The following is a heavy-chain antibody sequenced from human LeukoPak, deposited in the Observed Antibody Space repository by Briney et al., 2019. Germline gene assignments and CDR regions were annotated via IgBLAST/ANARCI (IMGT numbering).Heavy chain of an antibody. CDR2: ISSSSSYI. CDR1: GFTFSSYS. J-gene: IGHJ4*02. Sequence: RAGGSLRLSCAASGFTFSSYSMNWVRQAPGKGLEWVSSISSSSSYIYYADSVKGRFTISRDNAKNSLYLQMNSLRAEDTAVYYCATSGGGEYSFDDWGQGTLVTVSS. V-gene: IGHV3-21*01. D-gene: IGHD3-16*01. CDR3: ATSGGGEYSFDD.